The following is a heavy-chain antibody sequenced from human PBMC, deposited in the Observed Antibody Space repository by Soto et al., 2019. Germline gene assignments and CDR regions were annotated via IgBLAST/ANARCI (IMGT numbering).Heavy chain of an antibody. Sequence: QVQLVQSGAEVKKPGASVKVSCKASGYTFTSNDINWVRQATGQGLEWMGWMSPKSGDTGYAQKFQGRVTMTRDTSISTDYMALSSLRCEDTAVYYCAGGPPNWGFDFWGQGSLVTVPS. CDR1: GYTFTSND. CDR3: AGGPPNWGFDF. V-gene: IGHV1-8*01. D-gene: IGHD7-27*01. CDR2: MSPKSGDT. J-gene: IGHJ4*02.